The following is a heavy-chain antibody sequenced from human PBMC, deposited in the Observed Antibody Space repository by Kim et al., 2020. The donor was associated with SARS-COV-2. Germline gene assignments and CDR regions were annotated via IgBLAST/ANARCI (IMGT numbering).Heavy chain of an antibody. V-gene: IGHV4-31*02. J-gene: IGHJ6*02. D-gene: IGHD2-2*02. CDR3: ARVRGCSSTSCYTWSGMDV. Sequence: SRVTISGDTSKNQFSLKLSSVTAADTAVYYCARVRGCSSTSCYTWSGMDVWGQGTTVTVSS.